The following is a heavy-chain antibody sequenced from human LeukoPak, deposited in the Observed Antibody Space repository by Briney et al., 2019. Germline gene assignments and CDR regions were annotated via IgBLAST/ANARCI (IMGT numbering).Heavy chain of an antibody. J-gene: IGHJ5*02. D-gene: IGHD3-10*01. Sequence: PSETLSLTCAVYGGSFSGYYWSWVRQPPGKGLEWIGEINHSGSTNYNPSLKNRVTISVDTYKNQFSLKLSSVTAADTAVYYCARDKGRGGITMVRGAKPFDPWGQGTLVTVSS. CDR1: GGSFSGYY. CDR2: INHSGST. CDR3: ARDKGRGGITMVRGAKPFDP. V-gene: IGHV4-34*01.